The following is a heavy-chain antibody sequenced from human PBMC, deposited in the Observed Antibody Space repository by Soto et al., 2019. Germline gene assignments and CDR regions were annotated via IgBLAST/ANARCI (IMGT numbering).Heavy chain of an antibody. CDR1: GFTFKSYA. D-gene: IGHD3-22*01. Sequence: GGFLRLPFSASGFTFKSYAMSWVRQAPGEGLEWGPAFSGSGGSTYYPDPGKGRFTLSRGHSKDTPYLQMNSLRAEDTGVYYCAKVGFYYDSSALGSINWFDPWGPEALLTVSS. CDR3: AKVGFYYDSSALGSINWFDP. V-gene: IGHV3-23*01. J-gene: IGHJ5*01. CDR2: FSGSGGST.